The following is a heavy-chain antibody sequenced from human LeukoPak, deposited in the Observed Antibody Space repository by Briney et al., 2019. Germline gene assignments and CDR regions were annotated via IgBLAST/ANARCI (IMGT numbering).Heavy chain of an antibody. CDR3: AKDCRPYGSGRGYFDY. V-gene: IGHV3-30*18. Sequence: PGGSLRLSCAASGFTVSSYGMLWVRQAPGKGLEWVAVISYDGSNKYYADSVKGRFTISRDNSKNTLYLQMNSLRAEDTAVYYCAKDCRPYGSGRGYFDYWGQGTLVTVSS. CDR2: ISYDGSNK. D-gene: IGHD3-10*01. CDR1: GFTVSSYG. J-gene: IGHJ4*02.